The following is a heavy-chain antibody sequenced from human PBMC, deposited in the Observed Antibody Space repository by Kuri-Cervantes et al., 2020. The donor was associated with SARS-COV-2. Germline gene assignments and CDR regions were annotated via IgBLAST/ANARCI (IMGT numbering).Heavy chain of an antibody. CDR3: ARINLNVRTTDY. V-gene: IGHV2-70*11. J-gene: IGHJ4*02. Sequence: SGPTLVKPTQTLTLTCTFSGFSLSSGGMSVSWVRQPPGRALEWLARTDGDGDTYYRPSLRARLSISKDTSKNQVVLMMTNLDAVDTGTYYCARINLNVRTTDYWGRGTLVTVSS. CDR2: TDGDGDT. CDR1: GFSLSSGGMS. D-gene: IGHD1-1*01.